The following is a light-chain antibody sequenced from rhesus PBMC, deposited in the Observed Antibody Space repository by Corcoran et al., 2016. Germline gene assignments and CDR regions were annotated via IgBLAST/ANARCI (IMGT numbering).Light chain of an antibody. CDR3: CSYAGSYTFT. CDR1: SSDIGGYNY. V-gene: IGLV2-32*01. J-gene: IGLJ1*01. CDR2: AVS. Sequence: QAALTQPRSVSGSPGQSVTISCTGTSSDIGGYNYVSWYQQHPGTAPKVLIYAVSKRPSGVSDRFSGSKSGNTASLTISKLQAEDEADYYGCSYAGSYTFTFGAGSRLTVL.